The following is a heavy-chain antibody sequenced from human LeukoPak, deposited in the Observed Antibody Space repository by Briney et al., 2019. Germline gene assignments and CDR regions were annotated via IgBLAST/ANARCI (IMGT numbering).Heavy chain of an antibody. Sequence: GGSLRLSCAASGLTFSRYSMNWVRQAPGKGLEWVSSISSGSSYIYYADSVKGRFTISRDNAKNSLYLQMNSLRAEDTAVYYCARATGQQLVLDYWGQGTLVTVSS. J-gene: IGHJ4*02. CDR3: ARATGQQLVLDY. CDR2: ISSGSSYI. V-gene: IGHV3-21*01. CDR1: GLTFSRYS. D-gene: IGHD6-13*01.